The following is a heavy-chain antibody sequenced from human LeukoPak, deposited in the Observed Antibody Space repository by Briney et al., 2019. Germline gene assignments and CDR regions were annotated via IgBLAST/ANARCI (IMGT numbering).Heavy chain of an antibody. CDR1: GFTFSSSA. V-gene: IGHV3-23*01. D-gene: IGHD3-10*01. J-gene: IGHJ5*02. Sequence: GGSLRLSCTASGFTFSSSAMSWVRQAPGKGLEWVSGTSGSGRSTNYADPVKGRFIISRDNSKNTLYLQMNSLRAEDTAVYYCVKLGFGELFDLTWFDPWGQGTLVTVSS. CDR2: TSGSGRST. CDR3: VKLGFGELFDLTWFDP.